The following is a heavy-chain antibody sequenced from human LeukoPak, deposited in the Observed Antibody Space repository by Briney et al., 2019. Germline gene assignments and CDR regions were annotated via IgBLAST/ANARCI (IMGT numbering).Heavy chain of an antibody. CDR3: ASQSGYDSSGSIYFQH. V-gene: IGHV3-53*01. D-gene: IGHD3-22*01. J-gene: IGHJ1*01. CDR2: IYSGGST. Sequence: GGSLRLSCAASGFTVSSNYMSWVRQAPGKWLEWVSVIYSGGSTYYADSVKGRFTISRDNSKNTLYLQMNSLRAEDTAVYYCASQSGYDSSGSIYFQHWGQGTLVTVSS. CDR1: GFTVSSNY.